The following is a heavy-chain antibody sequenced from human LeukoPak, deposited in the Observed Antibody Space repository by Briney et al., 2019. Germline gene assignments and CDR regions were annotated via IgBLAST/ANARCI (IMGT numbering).Heavy chain of an antibody. J-gene: IGHJ1*01. CDR3: ASDRWDNWEGFNN. CDR1: GFNFSNHA. CDR2: MSALTNNA. D-gene: IGHD5-24*01. V-gene: IGHV3-30*04. Sequence: PGKSLRLSCEVSGFNFSNHAMHWVRQAPGKGLEWVTLMSALTNNAYYSDAVKGRFTISRDNSKSTLYLQMNSLRVEDTAVYYCASDRWDNWEGFNNWGQGILVTVSS.